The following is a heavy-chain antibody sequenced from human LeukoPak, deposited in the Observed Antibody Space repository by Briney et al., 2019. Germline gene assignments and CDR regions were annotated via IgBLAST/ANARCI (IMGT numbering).Heavy chain of an antibody. J-gene: IGHJ3*02. CDR2: ISSSSSTI. D-gene: IGHD6-13*01. V-gene: IGHV3-48*04. CDR3: ARVRKSIAAAGGAFDI. CDR1: GFTFSSYS. Sequence: GGSLRLSCAASGFTFSSYSMNWVRQAPGKGLEWVSYISSSSSTIYYADSGKGRFTISRDNAKNSLYLQMNSLRAEDTAVYYCARVRKSIAAAGGAFDIWGQGTMVTVSS.